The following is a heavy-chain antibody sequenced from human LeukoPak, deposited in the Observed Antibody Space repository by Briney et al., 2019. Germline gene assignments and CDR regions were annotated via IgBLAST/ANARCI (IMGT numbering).Heavy chain of an antibody. Sequence: ASVKVSCKASGYTFTGYYMHWVRQAPGQGLEWMGWISAYNGNTNYAQKLQGRVTMTTDTSTSTAYMVLRSLRSDDTAVYYCARLDLSSFQLKGTGYYFDYWGQGTLVTVSS. CDR1: GYTFTGYY. CDR2: ISAYNGNT. CDR3: ARLDLSSFQLKGTGYYFDY. J-gene: IGHJ4*02. D-gene: IGHD6-6*01. V-gene: IGHV1-18*04.